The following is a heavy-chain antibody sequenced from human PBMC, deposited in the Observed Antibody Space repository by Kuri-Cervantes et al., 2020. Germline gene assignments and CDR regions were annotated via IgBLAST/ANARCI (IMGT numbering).Heavy chain of an antibody. J-gene: IGHJ3*02. CDR3: AKTYSSSFTYDAFDI. CDR2: ISYDGSNK. Sequence: GESLKISCAASGFTFSSYGMHWVRQAPGKGLEWVAVISYDGSNKYYADSVKGRFTISGDNSKNTLYLQMNSLRAEDTAVYYCAKTYSSSFTYDAFDIWGQGTMVTVSS. CDR1: GFTFSSYG. D-gene: IGHD6-13*01. V-gene: IGHV3-30*18.